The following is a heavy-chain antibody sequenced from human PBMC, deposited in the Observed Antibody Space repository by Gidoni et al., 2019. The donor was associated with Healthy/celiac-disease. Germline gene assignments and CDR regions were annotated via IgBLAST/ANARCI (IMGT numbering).Heavy chain of an antibody. D-gene: IGHD6-19*01. Sequence: QLQLQESGPGLVKPSETLSLTCTVPGGSISSSSYYWGWIRQPPGKGLEWIGSIDYSGSTYYNPSLKSRVTISVDTSKNQFSLKLSSVTAADTAVYYCARGYSSGWCDYWGQGTLVTVSS. V-gene: IGHV4-39*01. CDR3: ARGYSSGWCDY. CDR2: IDYSGST. CDR1: GGSISSSSYY. J-gene: IGHJ4*02.